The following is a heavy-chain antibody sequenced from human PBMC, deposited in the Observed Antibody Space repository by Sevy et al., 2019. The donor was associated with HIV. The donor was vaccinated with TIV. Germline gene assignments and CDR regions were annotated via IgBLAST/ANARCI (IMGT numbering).Heavy chain of an antibody. Sequence: GGSLRLSCAASGFTFSNAWMSWVRQAPGKGLEWVGRIKSKTDGGTTDYAAPVKGRFTISRDDSKNTLYLQMNSLKTEDTAEYYCTTERIYDFWSGNYGYYFDYWGQGTLVTVSS. J-gene: IGHJ4*02. CDR3: TTERIYDFWSGNYGYYFDY. D-gene: IGHD3-3*01. V-gene: IGHV3-15*01. CDR1: GFTFSNAW. CDR2: IKSKTDGGTT.